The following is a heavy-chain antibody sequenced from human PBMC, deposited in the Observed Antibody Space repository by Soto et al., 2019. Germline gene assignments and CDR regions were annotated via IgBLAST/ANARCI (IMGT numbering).Heavy chain of an antibody. D-gene: IGHD3-3*01. V-gene: IGHV2-5*02. CDR2: IYWDDDK. J-gene: IGHJ4*02. CDR3: AHSKSYDFWSPRGYFDY. CDR1: GFSLSTSGGG. Sequence: ESAPTRGNPTETVALTCTFSGFSLSTSGGGVGWIRQPPGKALEWLALIYWDDDKRYSPSLKSRLTITKDTSKNQVVLTMTNMDPVDTATYYCAHSKSYDFWSPRGYFDYWGQGTLVTVSS.